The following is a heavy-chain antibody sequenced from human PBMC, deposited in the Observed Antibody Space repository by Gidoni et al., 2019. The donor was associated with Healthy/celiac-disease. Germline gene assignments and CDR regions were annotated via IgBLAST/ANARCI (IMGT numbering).Heavy chain of an antibody. D-gene: IGHD6-13*01. J-gene: IGHJ4*02. Sequence: EVPLLEAGGGLVQPGGSLRLSCAASGFTFSRYAMSWVGKAPGKGLEWVSAISGSGGSTYYADSVKGRFTISRDNSKNTLYLQMNSLRAEDTAVYYCAKLSSSWTIDYWGQGTLVTVSS. CDR1: GFTFSRYA. CDR3: AKLSSSWTIDY. V-gene: IGHV3-23*01. CDR2: ISGSGGST.